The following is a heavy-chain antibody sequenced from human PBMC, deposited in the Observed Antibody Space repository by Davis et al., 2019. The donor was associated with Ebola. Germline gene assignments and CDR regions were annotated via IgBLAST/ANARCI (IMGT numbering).Heavy chain of an antibody. CDR3: ARAVRYSVVVPRSSRKYYFDY. V-gene: IGHV1-8*02. D-gene: IGHD2-2*01. J-gene: IGHJ4*02. Sequence: ASVKVSCKASGYTFTSYAMNWVRQAPGQGLEWMGWMNPNSGNTGYAQKFQGRVTMTRNTSISTAYMELSSLTSEDTAVYYCARAVRYSVVVPRSSRKYYFDYWGQGTLVTVPS. CDR2: MNPNSGNT. CDR1: GYTFTSYA.